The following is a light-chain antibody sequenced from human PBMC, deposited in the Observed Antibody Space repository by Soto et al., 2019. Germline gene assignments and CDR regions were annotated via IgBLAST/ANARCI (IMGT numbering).Light chain of an antibody. J-gene: IGLJ2*01. CDR3: SSYTSSSTVL. V-gene: IGLV2-14*01. CDR2: EVT. CDR1: SSDVGGYNY. Sequence: QSVLTQPASVSGSLGQSITISCTGTSSDVGGYNYVSWYQQYPGKDPKVVMFEVTNRTSGVSSRFSGSKSGNTASLTVSGLQAEDEGDYYCSSYTSSSTVLFGGATKLTVL.